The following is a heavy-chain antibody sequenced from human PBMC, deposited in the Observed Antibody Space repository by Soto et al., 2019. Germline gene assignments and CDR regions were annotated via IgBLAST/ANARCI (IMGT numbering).Heavy chain of an antibody. V-gene: IGHV4-30-4*01. Sequence: PWETLSLTCSVSGVSISSANYFWTWIRQPPGRGLEWIGHIFYSGSTYYTPSLKSRVTISVATSNNQFSLRLGSVTAADTAVYYCARGRWYYYDSSGYYYFDYWGQGTLVTVSS. CDR2: IFYSGST. CDR3: ARGRWYYYDSSGYYYFDY. D-gene: IGHD3-22*01. J-gene: IGHJ4*02. CDR1: GVSISSANYF.